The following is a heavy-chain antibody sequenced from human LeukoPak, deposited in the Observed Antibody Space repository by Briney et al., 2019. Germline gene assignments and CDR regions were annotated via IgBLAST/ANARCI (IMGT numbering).Heavy chain of an antibody. D-gene: IGHD3-10*01. CDR2: IKQDGSDK. CDR1: GFTFSSSW. Sequence: PGGSLRLSCAASGFTFSSSWMSWVRQAPGKGLEWVAHIKQDGSDKYYVDSVKGLFTISRDNAKNSLYLQLNSLRVEDTAMYYCARHSSGSYYTYWGQGTLVTV. V-gene: IGHV3-7*01. CDR3: ARHSSGSYYTY. J-gene: IGHJ4*02.